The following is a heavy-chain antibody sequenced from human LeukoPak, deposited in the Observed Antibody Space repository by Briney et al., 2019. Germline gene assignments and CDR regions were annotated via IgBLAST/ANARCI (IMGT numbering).Heavy chain of an antibody. D-gene: IGHD1-26*01. J-gene: IGHJ4*02. Sequence: GGSLRLSCAASGFTFSSYSMNWVRQAPGKGLEWASYISSSSSTIYYADSVKGRFTISRDNAKNSLYLQMNSLRDEDTAVYYCARSGELLKRGTFDYWGQGTLVTVSS. CDR1: GFTFSSYS. CDR2: ISSSSSTI. CDR3: ARSGELLKRGTFDY. V-gene: IGHV3-48*02.